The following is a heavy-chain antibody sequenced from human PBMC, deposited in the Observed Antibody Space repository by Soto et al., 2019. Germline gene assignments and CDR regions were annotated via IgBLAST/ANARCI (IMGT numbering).Heavy chain of an antibody. CDR1: GFTFSSYA. D-gene: IGHD5-18*01. V-gene: IGHV3-23*01. J-gene: IGHJ4*02. CDR2: ISGSGGST. CDR3: AKDRGRNTAMGFDY. Sequence: EVQLLESGGGLVQPGGSLRLSCAASGFTFSSYAMSWVRQAPGKGLEWVSAISGSGGSTYYADSVKGRFTTSRDNSKNTLYLQINSLSAEDTAVYYCAKDRGRNTAMGFDYWGQGTLVTVSS.